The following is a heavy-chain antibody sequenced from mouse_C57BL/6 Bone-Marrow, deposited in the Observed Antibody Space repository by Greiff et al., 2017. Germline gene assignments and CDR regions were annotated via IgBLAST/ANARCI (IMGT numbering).Heavy chain of an antibody. Sequence: EVHLVESEGGLVQPGSSMKLSCTASGFTFSDYYMAWVRQVPEKGLEWVANINYDGSSTYYLDSLKSRFIISRDNAKNILYLQMSSLKSEDTATYYCARVRGDYYAMDYWGQGTSVTVSS. J-gene: IGHJ4*01. CDR3: ARVRGDYYAMDY. V-gene: IGHV5-16*01. CDR1: GFTFSDYY. CDR2: INYDGSST.